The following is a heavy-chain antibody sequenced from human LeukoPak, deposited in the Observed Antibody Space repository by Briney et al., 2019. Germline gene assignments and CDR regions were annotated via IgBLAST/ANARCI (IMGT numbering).Heavy chain of an antibody. CDR3: ARDGDSSGYFDY. V-gene: IGHV4-39*07. CDR1: GGSISSSSYY. D-gene: IGHD3-22*01. J-gene: IGHJ4*02. CDR2: IYYSGST. Sequence: SETLSLTCTVSGGSISSSSYYWGWIRQPPGKGLEWIGSIYYSGSTYYNPSLKSRVTISVDTSKNQFSLKLSSVTAADTAVYYCARDGDSSGYFDYWGRGTLVTVSS.